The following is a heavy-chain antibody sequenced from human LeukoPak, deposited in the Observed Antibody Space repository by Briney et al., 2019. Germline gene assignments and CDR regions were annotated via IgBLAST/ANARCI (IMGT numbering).Heavy chain of an antibody. CDR3: AKVFEGYYGSDY. J-gene: IGHJ4*02. CDR1: GFTFSSYG. Sequence: GGSLRLSCAASGFTFSSYGMHWVRQAPGKGLEWVAFIRYDGNNKYYADSVKGRFTISRDNSKNTLYLQMNSLRAEDTAVYYCAKVFEGYYGSDYWGQGTLVTVSS. V-gene: IGHV3-30*02. CDR2: IRYDGNNK. D-gene: IGHD1-26*01.